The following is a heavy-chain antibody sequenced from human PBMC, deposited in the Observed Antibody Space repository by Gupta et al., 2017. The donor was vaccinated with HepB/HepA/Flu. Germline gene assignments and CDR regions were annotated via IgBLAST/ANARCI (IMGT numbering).Heavy chain of an antibody. Sequence: QVQLQESGPGLVKPSQTLSLTCTVSGGSISSGDYYWSWIRQPPGKGLEWIGYIYYSGSTYYNPSLKSRVTISVDTSKNQFSLKLSSVTAADTAVYYCARESTGGYDFRGPIDYWGQGTLVTVSS. J-gene: IGHJ4*02. V-gene: IGHV4-30-4*01. D-gene: IGHD5-12*01. CDR3: ARESTGGYDFRGPIDY. CDR1: GGSISSGDYY. CDR2: IYYSGST.